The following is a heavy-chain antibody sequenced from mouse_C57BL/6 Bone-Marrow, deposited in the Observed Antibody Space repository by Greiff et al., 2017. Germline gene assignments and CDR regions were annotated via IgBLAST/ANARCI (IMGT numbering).Heavy chain of an antibody. Sequence: VQLQQSVAELVRPGASVKLSCTASGFNIKTTYMHWVKQRPEQGLEWIGRIDPANGNTKYAPKFQGKATITADTSSNTAYLQLSSLTSEDTAIYYCAPYAMDYWGQGTSVTVSS. J-gene: IGHJ4*01. CDR2: IDPANGNT. V-gene: IGHV14-3*01. CDR1: GFNIKTTY. CDR3: APYAMDY.